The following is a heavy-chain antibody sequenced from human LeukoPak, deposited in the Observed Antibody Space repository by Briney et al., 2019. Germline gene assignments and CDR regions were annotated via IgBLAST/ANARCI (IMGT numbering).Heavy chain of an antibody. V-gene: IGHV1-2*06. Sequence: ASVKVSCKASGYTFTDSFIHWVRQAPGQGLEWMGRINPNSGGTNYAQKFQGRVTMTRDTSISTAYMELSRLRSDDTAVYYCARAAGYSSGWSTAVGYWGQGTLVTVSS. D-gene: IGHD6-19*01. J-gene: IGHJ4*02. CDR1: GYTFTDSF. CDR3: ARAAGYSSGWSTAVGY. CDR2: INPNSGGT.